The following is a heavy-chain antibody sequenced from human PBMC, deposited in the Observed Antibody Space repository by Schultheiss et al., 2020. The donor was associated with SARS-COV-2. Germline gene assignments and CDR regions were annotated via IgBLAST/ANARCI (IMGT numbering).Heavy chain of an antibody. V-gene: IGHV4-39*01. J-gene: IGHJ2*01. D-gene: IGHD4-17*01. Sequence: SETLSLTCTVSGGSISSSSYYWGWIRQPPGKGLEWIGSIYYSGSTYYNPSLKSRVTISVDTSKNQFSLKLSSVTAADTAVYYCARHWADVWRVHGDYYWYFDLWGRGTLVTVSS. CDR3: ARHWADVWRVHGDYYWYFDL. CDR2: IYYSGST. CDR1: GGSISSSSYY.